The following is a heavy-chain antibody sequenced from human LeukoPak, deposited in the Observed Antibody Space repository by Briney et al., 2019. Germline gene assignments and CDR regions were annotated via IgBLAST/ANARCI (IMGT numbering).Heavy chain of an antibody. CDR1: GFTFSSYS. CDR3: ARDCSSSSWYAPNSYYYYYMDV. Sequence: PGGSLRLSCAASGFTFSSYSMNWVRQAPGKGLEWVSSISSSSSYIYYADSVKGRFTISRDNAKNSLYLQMNSLRAEDTAVYYCARDCSSSSWYAPNSYYYYYMDVWGKGTTVTVSS. J-gene: IGHJ6*03. D-gene: IGHD6-13*01. CDR2: ISSSSSYI. V-gene: IGHV3-21*01.